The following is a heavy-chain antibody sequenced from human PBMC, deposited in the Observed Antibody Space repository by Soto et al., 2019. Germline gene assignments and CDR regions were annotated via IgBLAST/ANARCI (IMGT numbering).Heavy chain of an antibody. CDR1: GYMFTGYY. CDR3: ARVDAVGFNYPHDAFDI. V-gene: IGHV1-2*02. CDR2: INPNSGGT. J-gene: IGHJ3*02. Sequence: ASVKVSCKASGYMFTGYYIHWVRQAPGQGLEWMGWINPNSGGTNYAQNFKGRVTMTMDTSSSTTYMELSRLSSDGTAVYYCARVDAVGFNYPHDAFDICGRGTSVTVSS. D-gene: IGHD4-4*01.